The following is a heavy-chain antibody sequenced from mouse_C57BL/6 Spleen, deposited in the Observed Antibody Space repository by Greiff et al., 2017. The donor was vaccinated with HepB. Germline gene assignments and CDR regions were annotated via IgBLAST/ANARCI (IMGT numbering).Heavy chain of an antibody. V-gene: IGHV5-6*01. J-gene: IGHJ3*01. Sequence: EVQLVESGGDLVKPGGSLKLSCAASGFTFSSYVMSWVRQTPDKRLEWVATISSGGSYTYYPDSVKGRFTISRDNAKNTLYLQMSSLKSEDTAMYYCARHGDYGAWFAYWGQGTLVTVSA. D-gene: IGHD2-4*01. CDR1: GFTFSSYV. CDR2: ISSGGSYT. CDR3: ARHGDYGAWFAY.